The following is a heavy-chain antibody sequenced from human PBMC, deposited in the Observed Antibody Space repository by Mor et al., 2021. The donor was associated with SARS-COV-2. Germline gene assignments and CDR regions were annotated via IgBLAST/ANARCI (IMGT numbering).Heavy chain of an antibody. CDR2: IYPGDSDT. CDR3: ARRNYYAMDV. V-gene: IGHV5-51*01. J-gene: IGHJ6*02. Sequence: GVIYPGDSDTRYSPSFQGQVTISADKSITTAYLQWSSLKASDTAMYYCARRNYYAMDVWGQGTTVTVSS.